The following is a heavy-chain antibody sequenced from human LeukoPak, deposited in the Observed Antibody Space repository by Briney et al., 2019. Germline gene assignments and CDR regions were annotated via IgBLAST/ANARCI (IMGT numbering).Heavy chain of an antibody. CDR1: GGSIGSYY. D-gene: IGHD6-13*01. V-gene: IGHV4-39*07. CDR3: ARESSSSWYSDWFDP. J-gene: IGHJ5*02. CDR2: IYYSGST. Sequence: SETLSLTCTVSGGSIGSYYWSWIRQPPGKGLEWIGSIYYSGSTYYNPSLKSRVTISVDTSKNQFSLKLSSVTAADTAVYYCARESSSSWYSDWFDPWGQGTLVTVSS.